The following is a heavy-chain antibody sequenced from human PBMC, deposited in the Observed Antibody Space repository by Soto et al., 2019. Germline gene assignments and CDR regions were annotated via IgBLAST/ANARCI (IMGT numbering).Heavy chain of an antibody. D-gene: IGHD3-9*01. Sequence: PSETLSLTCTVSGGSISSGVYYWSWIRQHPGKGLEWIGYIYYSGSTYYNPSLKSRVTISVDTSKNQFSLKLSSVTAADTAVYYCARGDKSVGFDYWGQGTLVTVSS. V-gene: IGHV4-31*03. CDR3: ARGDKSVGFDY. J-gene: IGHJ4*02. CDR2: IYYSGST. CDR1: GGSISSGVYY.